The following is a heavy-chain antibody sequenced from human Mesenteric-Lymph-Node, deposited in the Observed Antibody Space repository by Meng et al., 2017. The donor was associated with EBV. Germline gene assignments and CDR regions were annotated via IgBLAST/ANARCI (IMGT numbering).Heavy chain of an antibody. Sequence: VQLVQSGAVLRKPVSSVKVSCKASGGTFSSYAISWVRQAPGQGLEWMGGIIPIFGTANYAQKFQGRVTITADKSTSTAYMELSSLRSEDTAVYYCARDRGLERNDGIDYWGQGTLVTVSS. J-gene: IGHJ4*02. CDR1: GGTFSSYA. V-gene: IGHV1-69*06. CDR2: IIPIFGTA. D-gene: IGHD1-1*01. CDR3: ARDRGLERNDGIDY.